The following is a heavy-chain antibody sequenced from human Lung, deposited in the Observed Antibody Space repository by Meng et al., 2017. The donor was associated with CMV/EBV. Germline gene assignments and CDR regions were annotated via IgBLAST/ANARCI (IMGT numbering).Heavy chain of an antibody. J-gene: IGHJ2*01. CDR3: ARGKAGNSGSGYFDL. CDR1: GDAFSYT. CDR2: IIPVLTMP. V-gene: IGHV1-69*02. D-gene: IGHD4-23*01. Sequence: XVXVSXXAPGDAFSYTINWVRQAPGQGLEWMGRIIPVLTMPIYAQKFQGRVTFTADRSTSTVYMDLSSLRSEDTAVYYCARGKAGNSGSGYFDLWGRGTLVXVSS.